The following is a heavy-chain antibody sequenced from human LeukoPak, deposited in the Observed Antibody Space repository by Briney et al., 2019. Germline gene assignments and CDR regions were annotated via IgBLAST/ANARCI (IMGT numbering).Heavy chain of an antibody. CDR2: IYSGGDT. D-gene: IGHD6-13*01. CDR3: TRSPGSTWYSDY. J-gene: IGHJ4*02. V-gene: IGHV3-66*02. CDR1: GFTVSSNY. Sequence: GGSLRLSCAASGFTVSSNYMNWVRQAPGKGLEWVSIIYSGGDTYYADSVKGRFTISRDNSKNTLYLQMNSLRAEDTAVYYCTRSPGSTWYSDYWGQGTLVTVSS.